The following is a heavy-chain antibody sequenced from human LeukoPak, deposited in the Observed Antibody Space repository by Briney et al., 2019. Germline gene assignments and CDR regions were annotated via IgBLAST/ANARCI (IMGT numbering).Heavy chain of an antibody. Sequence: APVKVSCKASGYTFTSYGISWVRQAPGQGLEWMGWISAYNGNTNYAQKLQGRVTMTTDTSTGTAYMELRSLRSDDTAVYYCARGPPRYGGKINYYYYMDVWGKGTTVTVSS. V-gene: IGHV1-18*01. CDR3: ARGPPRYGGKINYYYYMDV. CDR2: ISAYNGNT. CDR1: GYTFTSYG. J-gene: IGHJ6*03. D-gene: IGHD4-23*01.